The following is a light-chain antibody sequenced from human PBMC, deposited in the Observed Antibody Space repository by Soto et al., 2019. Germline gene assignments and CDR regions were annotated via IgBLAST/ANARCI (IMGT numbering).Light chain of an antibody. CDR3: QQRSNWPLT. CDR1: QSVSSY. CDR2: DAS. V-gene: IGKV3-11*01. J-gene: IGKJ4*01. Sequence: EIVFTQSPATLSLSPGEIATLSCRATQSVSSYLAWYQQKPGQAPRLLIYDASNRATGIPARFSGSGSGTDFTLTISSLVPEDFAVYYCQQRSNWPLTFGGGTKVDIK.